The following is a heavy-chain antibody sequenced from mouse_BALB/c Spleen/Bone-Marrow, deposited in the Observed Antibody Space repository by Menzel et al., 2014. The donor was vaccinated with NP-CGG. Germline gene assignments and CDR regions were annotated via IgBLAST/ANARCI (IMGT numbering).Heavy chain of an antibody. J-gene: IGHJ2*01. V-gene: IGHV5-17*02. CDR1: GFTFSSFG. Sequence: EVMLVESGGGLVQPGGSRKLSCAASGFTFSSFGMHWVRQAPEKGLEWVAYISSGSSTIYYADTLKGRFTISRDNPKNTLCLQMTSLRSEDMAMYYCARSRLRGYYFDYWGQGTTLTVSS. CDR3: ARSRLRGYYFDY. D-gene: IGHD3-2*02. CDR2: ISSGSSTI.